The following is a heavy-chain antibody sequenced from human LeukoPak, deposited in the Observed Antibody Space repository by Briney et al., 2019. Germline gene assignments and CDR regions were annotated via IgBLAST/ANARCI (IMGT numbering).Heavy chain of an antibody. CDR2: INHSGST. D-gene: IGHD1-26*01. CDR3: ARGRRSGSYFSYFDY. CDR1: GGSFSGYY. J-gene: IGHJ4*02. Sequence: SETLSLTCAVYGGSFSGYYWSWLRQPPGKGLEWIGEINHSGSTNYNPSLKSRVTISVDTSKNQFSLKLSSVTAADTAVYYCARGRRSGSYFSYFDYWGQGTLVTVSS. V-gene: IGHV4-34*01.